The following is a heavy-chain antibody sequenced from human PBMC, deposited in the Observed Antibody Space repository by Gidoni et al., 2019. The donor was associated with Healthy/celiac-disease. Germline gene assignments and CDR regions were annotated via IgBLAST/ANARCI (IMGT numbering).Heavy chain of an antibody. CDR1: GGSISSSSYY. CDR2: IYYSGST. D-gene: IGHD6-6*01. CDR3: ARLAYSSSLRLFDY. Sequence: QLQLQESGPGLVKPSETLSLTCTVSGGSISSSSYYWGWIRQPPGKGLEWIGSIYYSGSTYYNPSLKRRVTISVDTSKNQFSLKLSSVTAADTAVYYCARLAYSSSLRLFDYWGQGTLVTVSS. J-gene: IGHJ4*02. V-gene: IGHV4-39*01.